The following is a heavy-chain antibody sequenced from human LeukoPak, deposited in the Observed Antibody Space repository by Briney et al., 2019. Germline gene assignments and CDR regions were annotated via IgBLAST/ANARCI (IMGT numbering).Heavy chain of an antibody. CDR1: GYTFRTYW. Sequence: PGGSLRLSCAASGYTFRTYWMSWVRQAPGKGLEWVANIRQDGSETQYVDSVKGRFTISRDNAKNSLFLQMNSLRAEDTAVYYCARDWAQSAAGSPDYWGQGTLVTVSS. J-gene: IGHJ4*02. CDR2: IRQDGSET. D-gene: IGHD6-13*01. CDR3: ARDWAQSAAGSPDY. V-gene: IGHV3-7*01.